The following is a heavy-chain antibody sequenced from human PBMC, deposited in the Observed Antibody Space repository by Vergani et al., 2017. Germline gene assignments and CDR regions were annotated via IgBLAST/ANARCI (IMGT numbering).Heavy chain of an antibody. CDR3: ARDKLPANYYGSGVGFDY. Sequence: QVQLQESGPGLVKPSETLSLTCTVSGGSVSSGSYYWSWIRQPPGKGLEWIGYIYYSGSTNYNPSLKSRVTISVDTSKNQFSLKLSSVTAADTAVYYCARDKLPANYYGSGVGFDYWGQGTLVTVSS. D-gene: IGHD3-10*01. CDR1: GGSVSSGSYY. CDR2: IYYSGST. J-gene: IGHJ4*02. V-gene: IGHV4-61*01.